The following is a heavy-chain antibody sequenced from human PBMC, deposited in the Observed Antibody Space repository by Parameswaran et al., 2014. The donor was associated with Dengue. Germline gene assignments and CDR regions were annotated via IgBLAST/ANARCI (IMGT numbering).Heavy chain of an antibody. V-gene: IGHV3-23*01. Sequence: VRQAPGKGLEWVSAISGSGGSTYYADSVKGRFTISRDNSKNTLYLQMNSLRAEDTAVYYCAKDGELRYFDWTPPTNFDYWGQGTLVTVSS. D-gene: IGHD3-9*01. CDR2: ISGSGGST. CDR3: AKDGELRYFDWTPPTNFDY. J-gene: IGHJ4*02.